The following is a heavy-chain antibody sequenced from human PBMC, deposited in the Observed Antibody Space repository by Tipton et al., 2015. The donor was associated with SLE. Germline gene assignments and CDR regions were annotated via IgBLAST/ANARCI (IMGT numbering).Heavy chain of an antibody. CDR3: ARGVLGGGYPY. D-gene: IGHD1-26*01. V-gene: IGHV4-34*01. J-gene: IGHJ4*02. CDR1: GGSFSGYY. CDR2: INHSGST. Sequence: TLSLTCAVYGGSFSGYYCSWIRQPPGKGLEWIGEINHSGSTNYNPSLKRRLTISVDTSKNQFSLKLSSVTAADTAVYYCARGVLGGGYPYWGQGTLVTVSS.